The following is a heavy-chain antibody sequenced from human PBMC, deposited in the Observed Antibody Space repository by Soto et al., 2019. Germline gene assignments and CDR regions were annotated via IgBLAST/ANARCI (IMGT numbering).Heavy chain of an antibody. V-gene: IGHV3-33*08. CDR2: IWYDGSNK. D-gene: IGHD5-12*01. CDR3: ARLNGYDSYFDY. J-gene: IGHJ4*02. Sequence: GGSLRLSCAASGFTFSSYAMSWVRQAPGKGLEWVAVIWYDGSNKYYADSVKGRFTISRDNSKNTLYLQMNSLRAEDTAVYYCARLNGYDSYFDYWGQGTLVTVSS. CDR1: GFTFSSYA.